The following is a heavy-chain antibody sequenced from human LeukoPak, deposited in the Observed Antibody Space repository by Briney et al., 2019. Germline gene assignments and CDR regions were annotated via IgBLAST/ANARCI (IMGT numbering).Heavy chain of an antibody. V-gene: IGHV3-74*01. D-gene: IGHD3-10*01. Sequence: PGGSLRLSCAASGFTLSDYWMHWVRQGPGKGLVWVSRINSDASITDSADSVKGRFTISRDNSKNTLYLQMNSLRAEDTAVYYCAKLRLWFGEFPNWSQGTLVTVSS. CDR1: GFTLSDYW. J-gene: IGHJ4*02. CDR3: AKLRLWFGEFPN. CDR2: INSDASIT.